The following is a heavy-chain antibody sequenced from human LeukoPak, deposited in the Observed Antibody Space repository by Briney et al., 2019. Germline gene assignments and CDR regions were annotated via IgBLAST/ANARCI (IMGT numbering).Heavy chain of an antibody. J-gene: IGHJ5*02. CDR3: ARQTTPGCFDP. CDR2: IYPGDSDT. D-gene: IGHD2-15*01. V-gene: IGHV5-51*01. CDR1: GYSFTTYW. Sequence: GESLKISCKGSGYSFTTYWIGWLRQMPGKGLEWMGIIYPGDSDTRYGQSFQGQVTISADKTISTVYLQWSSLKASDTGMYYCARQTTPGCFDPWGQGTLVTVSS.